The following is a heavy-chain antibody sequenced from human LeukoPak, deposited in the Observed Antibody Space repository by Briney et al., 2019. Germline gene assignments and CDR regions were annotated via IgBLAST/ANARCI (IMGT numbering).Heavy chain of an antibody. CDR2: ISGSGGST. CDR3: AKDLNYYYYYMDV. J-gene: IGHJ6*03. Sequence: GGSLRLSCAASGFTFSSYWMSWVRQAPGKGLEWVSAISGSGGSTYYADSVKGRFTISRDNSKNTLYLQMNSLRAEDTAVYYCAKDLNYYYYYMDVWGKGTTVTISS. V-gene: IGHV3-23*01. CDR1: GFTFSSYW.